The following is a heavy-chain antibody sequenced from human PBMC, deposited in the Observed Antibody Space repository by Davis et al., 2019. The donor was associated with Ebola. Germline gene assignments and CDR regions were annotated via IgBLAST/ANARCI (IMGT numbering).Heavy chain of an antibody. CDR1: GFTFSSYG. V-gene: IGHV3-30*03. D-gene: IGHD3-10*01. CDR2: ISYDGSNK. CDR3: ARDFPGGDWYFDL. Sequence: GESLKISCAASGFTFSSYGMRWVRQAPGKGLEWVAVISYDGSNKYYADSVKGRFTISRDNSKNTLYLQMNSLRAEDTAVYYCARDFPGGDWYFDLWGRGTLVTVSS. J-gene: IGHJ2*01.